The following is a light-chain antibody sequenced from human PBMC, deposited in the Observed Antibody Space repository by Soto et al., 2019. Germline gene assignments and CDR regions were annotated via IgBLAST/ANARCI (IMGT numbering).Light chain of an antibody. CDR1: GGQRTNA. CDR3: QTCDRKVV. V-gene: IGLV4-69*01. J-gene: IGLJ2*01. Sequence: QLVLTQSPSASASLEAWVNLTCTWAGGQRTNAVAWHQHQPGKGPRYLMRLNSDGSHSKGDGIPDRFSGSSSGAERYLTISSLQSEDEADYYCQTCDRKVVFGGGTQLTVL. CDR2: LNSDGSH.